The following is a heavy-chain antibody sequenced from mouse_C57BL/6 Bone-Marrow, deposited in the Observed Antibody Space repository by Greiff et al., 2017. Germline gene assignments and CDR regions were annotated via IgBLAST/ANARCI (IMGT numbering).Heavy chain of an antibody. V-gene: IGHV1-64*01. CDR2: IHPNSGST. Sequence: QVQLQQPGAELVKPGASVKLSCKASGYTFTSYWMHWVKQRPGQGLEWIGMIHPNSGSTNYNEKFKSKAKLTVDKSSSTAYMQLSSLTSEDSAVYYCAREVIVTTRYYAMDYWGQGTSVPVSS. CDR3: AREVIVTTRYYAMDY. CDR1: GYTFTSYW. J-gene: IGHJ4*01. D-gene: IGHD2-5*01.